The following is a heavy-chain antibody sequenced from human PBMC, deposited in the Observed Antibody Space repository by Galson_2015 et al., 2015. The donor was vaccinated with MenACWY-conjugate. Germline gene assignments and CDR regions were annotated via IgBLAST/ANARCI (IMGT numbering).Heavy chain of an antibody. CDR1: GYTFTGFY. Sequence: SVKVSCKASGYTFTGFYLHWVRQAPGQGLEWMGRLTPHSGGADYAQKFQGSATMSRDMSINTAYMELSSLRFDDTAIYYCARGYAGGHMDVWGEGTTVTVSS. V-gene: IGHV1-2*06. CDR2: LTPHSGGA. D-gene: IGHD2-2*01. CDR3: ARGYAGGHMDV. J-gene: IGHJ6*03.